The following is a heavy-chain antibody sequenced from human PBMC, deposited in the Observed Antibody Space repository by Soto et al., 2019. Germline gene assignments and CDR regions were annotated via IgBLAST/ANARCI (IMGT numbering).Heavy chain of an antibody. Sequence: QVQLQESGPGLVKPSQTLSLTCTVSGGSISSGGYYWSWIRQHPGKGLEWIGYIYYIGSTYYTPSLKSRVTISVDTSKNQWSLKLISVTAADTAVYYCARDDIAHHIGYWGQGTLVTVSS. D-gene: IGHD5-12*01. V-gene: IGHV4-31*03. CDR1: GGSISSGGYY. CDR2: IYYIGST. J-gene: IGHJ4*02. CDR3: ARDDIAHHIGY.